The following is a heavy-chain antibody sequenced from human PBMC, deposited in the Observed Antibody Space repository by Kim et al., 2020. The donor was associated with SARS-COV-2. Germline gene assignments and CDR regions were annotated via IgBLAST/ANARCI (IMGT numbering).Heavy chain of an antibody. Sequence: ASVKVSCKASGYTFTSYGISWVRQAPGQGLEWMLWISAYNGHTNYAPKLQVSFTITTYTSPRPSYLSLLLLSSAAPSLYSCAIRSSSGRRYSYYYGRAVW. V-gene: IGHV1-18*01. CDR2: ISAYNGHT. J-gene: IGHJ6*01. CDR1: GYTFTSYG. D-gene: IGHD6-6*01. CDR3: AIRSSSGRRYSYYYGRAV.